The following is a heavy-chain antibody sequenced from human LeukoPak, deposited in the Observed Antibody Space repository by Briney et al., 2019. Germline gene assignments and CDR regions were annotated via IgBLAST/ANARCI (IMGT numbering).Heavy chain of an antibody. J-gene: IGHJ4*02. V-gene: IGHV3-7*03. CDR1: GFTFSSYW. Sequence: PGGSLRLSCEASGFTFSSYWMSWVRQAPGKGLEWVANIKQDGSEKYYVDSVKGRFTISRDNAKNSLYLQMNSLRAEDTAVYYCASGLELDYWGQGTLVTVSS. CDR3: ASGLELDY. CDR2: IKQDGSEK.